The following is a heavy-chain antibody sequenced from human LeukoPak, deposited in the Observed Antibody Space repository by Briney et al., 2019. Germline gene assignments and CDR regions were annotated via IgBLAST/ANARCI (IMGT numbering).Heavy chain of an antibody. V-gene: IGHV3-23*01. D-gene: IGHD6-19*01. Sequence: GGSPRLSCAASGFTFSSYAMSWVRQAPGKGLEWVSAISGSGGSTYYADSVKGRFTISRDNSKNTLYLQMNSLRAEDTAVHYCAKDRGIAVAGEIFDYWGQGTLVTVSS. J-gene: IGHJ4*02. CDR1: GFTFSSYA. CDR2: ISGSGGST. CDR3: AKDRGIAVAGEIFDY.